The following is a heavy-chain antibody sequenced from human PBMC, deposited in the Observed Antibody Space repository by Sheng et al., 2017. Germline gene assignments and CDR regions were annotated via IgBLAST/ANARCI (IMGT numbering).Heavy chain of an antibody. J-gene: IGHJ4*02. D-gene: IGHD3-3*01. CDR3: ARDQSISGSLLDY. CDR1: GFTFSSYA. V-gene: IGHV3-30*01. CDR2: ISYDGSNK. Sequence: QVQLVESGGGVVQPGRSLRLSCAASGFTFSSYAMHWVRQAPGKGLEWVAVISYDGSNKYYADSVKGRFTISRDNSKNTLYLQMNSLRAEDTAVYYCARDQSISGSLLDYWGQGTLVTVSS.